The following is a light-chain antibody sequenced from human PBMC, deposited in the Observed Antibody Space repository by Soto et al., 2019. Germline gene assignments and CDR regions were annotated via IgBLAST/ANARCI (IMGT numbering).Light chain of an antibody. CDR2: AAS. Sequence: DIQMTQSHSTLYGYVGQRVTITCRASQTISRWLAWYKQKPGKAPNTLSYAASSLQSGVPSRFSGSGSGTDFTLTISSLKPEDFETYYCQQSYSTPRTFGQGTKVDI. J-gene: IGKJ1*01. CDR3: QQSYSTPRT. V-gene: IGKV1-39*01. CDR1: QTISRW.